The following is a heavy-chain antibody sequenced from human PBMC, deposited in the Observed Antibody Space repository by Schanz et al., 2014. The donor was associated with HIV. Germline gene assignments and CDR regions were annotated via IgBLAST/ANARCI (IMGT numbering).Heavy chain of an antibody. J-gene: IGHJ4*02. V-gene: IGHV3-23*01. CDR1: GFTFSNYA. CDR2: ISESGGRT. D-gene: IGHD3-22*01. CDR3: AKPEYDSRGNSQSHFDY. Sequence: LESGGGLVQPGGSLRLSCAVSGFTFSNYAMSWVRQAPVKGLEWVSSISESGGRTYYADSVNGRFTISRDNSKNTLYLQMTTLRIDDTAVYYCAKPEYDSRGNSQSHFDYWGQGTLVTVSS.